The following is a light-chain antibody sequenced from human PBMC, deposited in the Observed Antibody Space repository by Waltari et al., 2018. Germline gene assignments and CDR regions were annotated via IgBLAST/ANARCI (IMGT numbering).Light chain of an antibody. CDR1: QSVYNY. J-gene: IGKJ2*02. V-gene: IGKV3-11*01. Sequence: EIVLTQSPATLSLSPGERATLSCMASQSVYNYLVWYQQKPGQAPRLLIYDTSNRATGIPARFSGSGSGTDFTLTISSLEPEDFAVYYCQQRSAWPGTFGQGTKLDIK. CDR2: DTS. CDR3: QQRSAWPGT.